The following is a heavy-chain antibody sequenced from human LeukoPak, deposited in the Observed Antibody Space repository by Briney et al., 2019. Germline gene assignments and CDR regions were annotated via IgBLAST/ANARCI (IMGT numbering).Heavy chain of an antibody. CDR2: ISAYNGNT. V-gene: IGHV1-18*01. J-gene: IGHJ4*02. Sequence: SVKVSCKASGYTFTSYGISWVRQAPGQGLEWMGWISAYNGNTNYAQKFQGRVTMTEDTSTDTAYMELSSLRSEDTAVYYCATDLISDFGRTGGWGQGTLVTVSS. D-gene: IGHD1-14*01. CDR1: GYTFTSYG. CDR3: ATDLISDFGRTGG.